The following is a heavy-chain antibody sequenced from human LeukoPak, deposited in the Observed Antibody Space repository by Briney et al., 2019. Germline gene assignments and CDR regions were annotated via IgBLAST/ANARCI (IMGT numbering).Heavy chain of an antibody. CDR2: RSIYNGNT. D-gene: IGHD6-6*01. V-gene: IGHV1-18*03. Sequence: ASVKVSCKASGYDFINYGISWVRQAPGQGLEWMGGRSIYNGNTDYTLQGRVTMTPDTSTHTASMEVRSLRPDDMAASDCARGGPFPSSSSSREHDLDYWGQGTLVTVSS. CDR1: GYDFINYG. CDR3: ARGGPFPSSSSSREHDLDY. J-gene: IGHJ4*02.